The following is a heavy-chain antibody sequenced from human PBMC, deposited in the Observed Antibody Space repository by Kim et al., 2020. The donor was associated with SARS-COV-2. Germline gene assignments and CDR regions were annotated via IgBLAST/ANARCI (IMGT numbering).Heavy chain of an antibody. D-gene: IGHD2-2*01. CDR2: IYHSGST. CDR3: ASSVEMAYNWFDP. J-gene: IGHJ5*02. Sequence: SETLSLTCAVSGGSISSSNWWSWVRQPPGKGLEWIGEIYHSGSTNYNPSLKSRVTISVDKSKNQFSLKLSSVTAADTAVYYCASSVEMAYNWFDPWGQGTLVTVSS. CDR1: GGSISSSNW. V-gene: IGHV4-4*02.